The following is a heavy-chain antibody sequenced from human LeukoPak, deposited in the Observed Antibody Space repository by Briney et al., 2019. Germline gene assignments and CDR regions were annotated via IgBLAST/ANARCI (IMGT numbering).Heavy chain of an antibody. Sequence: ASVNVSCKSSGSSFSGDYIHWVRQAPGQGLEWVGWINPNSGGTNYAQELQGRVTMTTDTYTSIAYLEFRRLRSDDTAVYYCARDLFYYDSSGYSYGDTFDYWGQGTLVTVSS. D-gene: IGHD3-22*01. V-gene: IGHV1-2*02. CDR2: INPNSGGT. CDR3: ARDLFYYDSSGYSYGDTFDY. CDR1: GSSFSGDY. J-gene: IGHJ4*02.